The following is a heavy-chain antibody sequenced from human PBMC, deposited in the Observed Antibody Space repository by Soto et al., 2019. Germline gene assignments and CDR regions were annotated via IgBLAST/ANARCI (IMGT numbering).Heavy chain of an antibody. D-gene: IGHD2-15*01. J-gene: IGHJ4*02. V-gene: IGHV1-69*01. CDR3: ARGWAAATFFAY. Sequence: QKFQGRVTITADESTSTAYMELSSLRSEDTAVYYCARGWAAATFFAYWGQGTLVPVSS.